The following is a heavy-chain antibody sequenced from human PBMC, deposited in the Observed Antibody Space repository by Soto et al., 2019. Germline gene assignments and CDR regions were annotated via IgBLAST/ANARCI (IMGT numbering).Heavy chain of an antibody. V-gene: IGHV3-23*01. D-gene: IGHD2-8*01. CDR1: GFTFSSYA. Sequence: PGGSLRLSCAASGFTFSSYAMSWVRQAPGKGLEWVSAISGSGGSTYYADSVKGRFTISRDNSKNTLYLQMNSLRAEDTAVYYCAKDIAGVVLMVYAPDFDYWGQGTLVTVSS. J-gene: IGHJ4*02. CDR3: AKDIAGVVLMVYAPDFDY. CDR2: ISGSGGST.